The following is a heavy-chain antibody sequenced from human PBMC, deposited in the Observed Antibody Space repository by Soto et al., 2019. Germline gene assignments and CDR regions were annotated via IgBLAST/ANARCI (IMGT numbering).Heavy chain of an antibody. CDR3: ARQSHHYGSTSYLFDP. CDR1: GDSMSSYY. V-gene: IGHV4-59*08. CDR2: IYYTGST. J-gene: IGHJ5*02. D-gene: IGHD3-10*01. Sequence: SETLSLTCTVSGDSMSSYYWSWIRQPPGKGLEWIGYIYYTGSTNYNPSLRSRVTISVDTSKNQFPLNLSSVTAADTVVYFCARQSHHYGSTSYLFDPWGQGTLVTISS.